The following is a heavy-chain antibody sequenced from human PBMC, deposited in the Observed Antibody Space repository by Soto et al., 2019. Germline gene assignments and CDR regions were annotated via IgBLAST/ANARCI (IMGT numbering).Heavy chain of an antibody. D-gene: IGHD2-2*01. CDR1: GFTFSSYE. CDR3: ARDIGVGPAGFDY. J-gene: IGHJ4*02. V-gene: IGHV3-48*03. Sequence: LRLSCAASGFTFSSYEMNWVRQAPGKGLEWVSHISSGGSSIYYADSVKGRFTISRDNAKNSVYLQMNSLRAEDTAVYYCARDIGVGPAGFDYWGQGTLVTVSS. CDR2: ISSGGSSI.